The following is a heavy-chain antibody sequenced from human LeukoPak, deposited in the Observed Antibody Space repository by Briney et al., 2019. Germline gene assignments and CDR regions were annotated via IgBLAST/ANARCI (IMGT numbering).Heavy chain of an antibody. J-gene: IGHJ4*02. CDR1: GYTFTSYD. CDR2: MNPNSGNT. CDR3: ARGLSRKKFGELSYYFDY. D-gene: IGHD3-10*01. Sequence: ASVKVSCKASGYTFTSYDINWVRQATGQGLEWMGWMNPNSGNTGYAQKFQGRVTMTRNTSISTAYMELSSLRSEDTAVYYCARGLSRKKFGELSYYFDYWGQGTRVTVSS. V-gene: IGHV1-8*01.